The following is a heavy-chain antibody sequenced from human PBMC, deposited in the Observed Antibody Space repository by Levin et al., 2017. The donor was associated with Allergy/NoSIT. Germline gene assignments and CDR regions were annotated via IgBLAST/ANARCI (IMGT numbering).Heavy chain of an antibody. Sequence: GESLKISCKASGYSFSDYYIHWVRQAPGQGLEWMGRINPNSGGTNYAQTFQGRVTMTRDTPTCSAYMELSRLTSDDTAVYYCARDKSYRDTGGSYDSWGQGTLVTVSS. J-gene: IGHJ5*01. CDR2: INPNSGGT. V-gene: IGHV1-2*02. CDR3: ARDKSYRDTGGSYDS. CDR1: GYSFSDYY. D-gene: IGHD2-8*02.